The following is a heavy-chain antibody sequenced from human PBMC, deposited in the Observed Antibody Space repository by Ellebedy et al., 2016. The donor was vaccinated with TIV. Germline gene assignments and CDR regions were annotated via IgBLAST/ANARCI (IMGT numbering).Heavy chain of an antibody. D-gene: IGHD2-8*02. CDR1: GGFVNSSRHY. V-gene: IGHV4-39*01. Sequence: MPSETLSLTCDVSGGFVNSSRHYWAWIRQPPGKGLEWIGSVYYSGTTYYTPSLKSRVTISVDTSKNQFSLSLISLTAADTAVYFCAKHAKYSTEWGQGTLVTVSS. J-gene: IGHJ4*02. CDR2: VYYSGTT. CDR3: AKHAKYSTE.